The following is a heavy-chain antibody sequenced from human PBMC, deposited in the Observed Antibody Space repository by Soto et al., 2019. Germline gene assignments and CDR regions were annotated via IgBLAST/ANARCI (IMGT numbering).Heavy chain of an antibody. Sequence: ASVKVSCKASGGTFNNHLISWVRQAPGQGLEWVGTIIPLFGTLNYAQRFQGRVTLSADRSTSTAYMELSSLRSDDTAVYYCASGSLYGSGSYPVDYWGQGTLVTV. CDR2: IIPLFGTL. CDR3: ASGSLYGSGSYPVDY. J-gene: IGHJ4*01. V-gene: IGHV1-69*06. CDR1: GGTFNNHL. D-gene: IGHD3-10*01.